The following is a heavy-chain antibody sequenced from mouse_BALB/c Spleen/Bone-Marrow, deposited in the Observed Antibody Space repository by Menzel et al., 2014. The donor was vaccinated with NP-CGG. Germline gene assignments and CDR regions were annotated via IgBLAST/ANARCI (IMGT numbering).Heavy chain of an antibody. CDR2: INPTNGGT. CDR3: TRSNYGYWYFEV. V-gene: IGHV1S81*02. Sequence: VQLQQSGAELVKPGASVKLSCKASGYTFTRYYMYWVKQRPGQGLEWIGEINPTNGGTNFNEKFKSKATLTVDKSSSTAYMQLSSLTSEDSAVYYCTRSNYGYWYFEVGGAGTTVPVSS. D-gene: IGHD1-1*01. J-gene: IGHJ1*01. CDR1: GYTFTRYY.